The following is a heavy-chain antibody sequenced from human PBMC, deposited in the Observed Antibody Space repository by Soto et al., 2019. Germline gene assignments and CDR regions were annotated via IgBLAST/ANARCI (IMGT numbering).Heavy chain of an antibody. J-gene: IGHJ5*02. CDR1: GFNFSSYG. D-gene: IGHD2-21*01. Sequence: QVQLVESGGGVVQPGRSLRLSCAASGFNFSSYGMHWVREAPGKGLEWVADISYDGSNKYYADSVKGRFTISKDHSKNTRYLQMNSLRAEDTAVYYCAKGLWCGSRGAWFDPWGQGTLVTVSS. V-gene: IGHV3-30*18. CDR3: AKGLWCGSRGAWFDP. CDR2: ISYDGSNK.